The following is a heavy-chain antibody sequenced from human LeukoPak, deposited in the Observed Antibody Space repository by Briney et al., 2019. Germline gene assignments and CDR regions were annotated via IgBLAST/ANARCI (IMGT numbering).Heavy chain of an antibody. Sequence: GGSLRLSCAGSRFTFSNYAMSWVRQAPGGELEWVSTFSGSGSGTHYADSVKGRFTISRDNSKNTLYLQMNSLRAEDTAVYYCARGPYYYDSSGSFTSGYYGMDVWGQGTTVTVSS. CDR1: RFTFSNYA. CDR2: FSGSGSGT. D-gene: IGHD3-22*01. CDR3: ARGPYYYDSSGSFTSGYYGMDV. V-gene: IGHV3-23*01. J-gene: IGHJ6*02.